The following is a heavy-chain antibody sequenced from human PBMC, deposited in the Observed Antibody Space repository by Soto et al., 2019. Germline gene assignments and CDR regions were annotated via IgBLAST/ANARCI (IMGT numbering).Heavy chain of an antibody. J-gene: IGHJ4*02. Sequence: SETLSLTCTVSGGSISSAYYWSWIRQPPGKGLEWIGYIYYSGSTYYNPSLMSRLTISVDTSRNQFSLKLSSVTAADTAVYYCARVRDWNEPYYFDYWGQGTLVTVSS. V-gene: IGHV4-31*03. CDR1: GGSISSAYY. CDR2: IYYSGST. CDR3: ARVRDWNEPYYFDY. D-gene: IGHD1-1*01.